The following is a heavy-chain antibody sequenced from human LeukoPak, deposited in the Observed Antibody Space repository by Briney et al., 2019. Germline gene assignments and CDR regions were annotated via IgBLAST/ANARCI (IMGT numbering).Heavy chain of an antibody. D-gene: IGHD2-2*01. V-gene: IGHV1-58*01. CDR1: GFTFTSSA. J-gene: IGHJ3*02. CDR2: IVVGSGNT. CDR3: AAGWVTAATDAFDI. Sequence: GASVTVSCKASGFTFTSSAVQWVRQARGQRLEWIGWIVVGSGNTNYAQQFQERVTITRDMSTSIAYMELSSLRSEDTAVYYCAAGWVTAATDAFDIWGQGTMVTVSS.